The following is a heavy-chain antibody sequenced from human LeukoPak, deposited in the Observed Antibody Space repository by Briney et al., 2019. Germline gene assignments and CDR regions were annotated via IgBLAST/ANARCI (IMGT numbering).Heavy chain of an antibody. J-gene: IGHJ4*02. CDR1: GGSISSYY. CDR2: IYYSGST. Sequence: PSETLSLTCTVSGGSISSYYWSWIRQPAGKGLEWIGYIYYSGSTNYNPSLKSRVTISVDTSKNQFSLKLSSVSAADTAVYYCASGLYFDWLSLDYWGQGTLVTVSS. V-gene: IGHV4-59*01. D-gene: IGHD3-9*01. CDR3: ASGLYFDWLSLDY.